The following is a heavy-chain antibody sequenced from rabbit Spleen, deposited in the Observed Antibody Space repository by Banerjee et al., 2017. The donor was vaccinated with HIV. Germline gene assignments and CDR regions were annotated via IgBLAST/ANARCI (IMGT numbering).Heavy chain of an antibody. CDR2: IYGGSSGST. V-gene: IGHV1S45*01. Sequence: QEQLKESGGGLVQPGGSLKLSCKASGFDFNSYYMSWVRQAPGKGLECIACIYGGSSGSTYYASWAKGRFTISKTSSTTVTLQMTSLTAADTATYFCARGSAAMTMVITGFYFNLWGPGTLVTVS. J-gene: IGHJ4*01. CDR3: ARGSAAMTMVITGFYFNL. CDR1: GFDFNSYYM. D-gene: IGHD2-1*01.